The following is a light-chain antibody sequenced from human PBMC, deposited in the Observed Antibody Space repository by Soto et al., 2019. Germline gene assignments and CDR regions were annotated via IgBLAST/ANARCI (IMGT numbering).Light chain of an antibody. Sequence: EIVLAQSPGTLSLSPGERATLSCRASQSVSNNYLAWYQQKPGQAPRLLIYGASNRATGIPDRFSGSGSGTELTITIRRLEPEDFAVYYYHQYNNWPPWTFGQGTKVDIK. CDR3: HQYNNWPPWT. J-gene: IGKJ1*01. CDR2: GAS. CDR1: QSVSNNY. V-gene: IGKV3-20*01.